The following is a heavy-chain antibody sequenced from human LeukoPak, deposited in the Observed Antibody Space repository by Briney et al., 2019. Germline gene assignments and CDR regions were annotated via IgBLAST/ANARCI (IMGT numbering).Heavy chain of an antibody. CDR3: ARGAVAGSYDY. Sequence: SETLSLTCTVSGGSISSYYWSWIRPPPGKGLEWIGYTHYSGSTNYNPSLKSRVNISVDTSKNQFSLKLSSVTAADTAVYYCARGAVAGSYDYWGQGTLVTVSS. CDR1: GGSISSYY. V-gene: IGHV4-59*01. D-gene: IGHD6-19*01. J-gene: IGHJ4*02. CDR2: THYSGST.